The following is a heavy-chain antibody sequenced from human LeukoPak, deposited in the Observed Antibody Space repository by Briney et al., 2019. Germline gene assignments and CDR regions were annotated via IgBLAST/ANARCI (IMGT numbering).Heavy chain of an antibody. CDR3: AKDIQYSSSWYSKGAFDI. V-gene: IGHV3-21*04. CDR1: GFTFSSYS. J-gene: IGHJ3*02. CDR2: ISTSSSYI. Sequence: PGGSLRLSCTASGFTFSSYSMNWVRQAPGKGLEWVSSISTSSSYIYYADSVKGRFTISRDNSKNTLYLQMNSLRAEDTAVYYCAKDIQYSSSWYSKGAFDIWGQGTMVTVSS. D-gene: IGHD6-13*01.